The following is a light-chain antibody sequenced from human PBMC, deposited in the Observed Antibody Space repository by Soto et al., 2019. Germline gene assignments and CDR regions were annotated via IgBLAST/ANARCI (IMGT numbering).Light chain of an antibody. J-gene: IGKJ5*01. CDR3: QPNYSPPPLT. Sequence: DKQVIQKQSSLSASVGDRVTITCRASQNVAHFLNWYQQKPGKAPKLLIYATSSLHSGVPSRFSGSGFGTDFTLTISSLQTEDFATHYCQPNYSPPPLTFAQGTRLEIK. CDR2: ATS. V-gene: IGKV1-39*01. CDR1: QNVAHF.